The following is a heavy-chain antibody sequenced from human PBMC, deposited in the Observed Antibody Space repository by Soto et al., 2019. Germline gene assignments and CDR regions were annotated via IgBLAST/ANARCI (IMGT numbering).Heavy chain of an antibody. CDR3: AKDKSYYYFGMDV. V-gene: IGHV3-9*01. J-gene: IGHJ6*02. Sequence: EVQLVESGGGLVQPGRSLRLSCAASGFTFDDYAMHWVRKAPGKGLEWVSGISWNSGSIDYAGSVKGRFTISRDNAKNSLYLQMNSLRAEDTALYYCAKDKSYYYFGMDVWGQGTTVTVSS. CDR2: ISWNSGSI. CDR1: GFTFDDYA.